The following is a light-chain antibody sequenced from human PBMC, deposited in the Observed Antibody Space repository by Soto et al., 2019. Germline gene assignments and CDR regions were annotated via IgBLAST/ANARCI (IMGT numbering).Light chain of an antibody. CDR3: QQYNNWPPKT. CDR1: QSVSSN. Sequence: ILMTQSPATLSVSPGESAPLSCRASQSVSSNLAWYQQKPGQAPRLLIYGASTRATGIPARFSGSGSGTEFTPTISSPQSEDFAVYYCQQYNNWPPKTFGQGTKVDIK. J-gene: IGKJ1*01. CDR2: GAS. V-gene: IGKV3-15*01.